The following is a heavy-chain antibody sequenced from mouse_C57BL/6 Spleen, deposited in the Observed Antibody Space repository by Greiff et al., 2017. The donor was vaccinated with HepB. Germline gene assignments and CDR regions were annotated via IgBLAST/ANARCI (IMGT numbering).Heavy chain of an antibody. V-gene: IGHV6-3*01. CDR1: GFTFSNYW. J-gene: IGHJ3*01. CDR2: IRLKSDNYAT. CDR3: TGDEFAY. Sequence: EVQGVESGGGLVQPGGSMKLSCVASGFTFSNYWMNWVRQSPEKGLEWVAQIRLKSDNYATHYAESVKGRFTISRDDSKSSVYLQMNNLRAEDTGIYYCTGDEFAYWGQGTLVTVSA.